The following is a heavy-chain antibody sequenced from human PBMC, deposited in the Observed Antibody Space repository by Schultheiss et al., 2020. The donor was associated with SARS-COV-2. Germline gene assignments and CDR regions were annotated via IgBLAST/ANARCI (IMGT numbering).Heavy chain of an antibody. V-gene: IGHV3-7*03. CDR1: GFTFSSYW. Sequence: ESLKISCAASGFTFSSYWMSWVRQAPGKGLEWVANIKQDGSEKYYVDSVKGRFTISRDNSKNTLYLQMNSLRAEDTAVYYCARDDPTEHFYYYYYYMDVWGKGTTVTVSS. CDR3: ARDDPTEHFYYYYYYMDV. D-gene: IGHD4-11*01. J-gene: IGHJ6*03. CDR2: IKQDGSEK.